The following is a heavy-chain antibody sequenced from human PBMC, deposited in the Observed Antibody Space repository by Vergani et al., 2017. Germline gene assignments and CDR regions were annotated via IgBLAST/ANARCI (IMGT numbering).Heavy chain of an antibody. J-gene: IGHJ4*02. Sequence: EKQLVQSGSETKKPGESLKISCKYSESSFISNEIAWVRQMSGKGLQWMGNINPIDSKIAYSPSFQGQAIMSLDKSITTAYLQWRSLKASDTAIYYCTRHYPCGDGSCLHFDHWCQGAQVTVAS. D-gene: IGHD5-24*01. CDR1: ESSFISNE. CDR2: INPIDSKI. V-gene: IGHV5-51*01. CDR3: TRHYPCGDGSCLHFDH.